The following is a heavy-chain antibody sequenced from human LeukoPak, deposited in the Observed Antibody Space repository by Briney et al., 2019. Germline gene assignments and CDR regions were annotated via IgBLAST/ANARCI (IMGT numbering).Heavy chain of an antibody. Sequence: PSQTLSLTCAVSGGSISSGGYSWSWIRQPPGKGLEWIGYIYHSGSTYYNPSLKSRVTISVDRSKNQFSLKLSSVTAADTAVYYCARGLSSGWFAYYMDVWGKGTTVTVSS. CDR3: ARGLSSGWFAYYMDV. V-gene: IGHV4-30-2*01. J-gene: IGHJ6*03. CDR1: GGSISSGGYS. D-gene: IGHD6-19*01. CDR2: IYHSGST.